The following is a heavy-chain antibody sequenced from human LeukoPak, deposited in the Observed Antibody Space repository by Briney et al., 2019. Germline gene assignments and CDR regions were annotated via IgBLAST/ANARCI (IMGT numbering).Heavy chain of an antibody. J-gene: IGHJ3*02. CDR3: ARVPQLSVVDAFDI. CDR2: INPTGGNT. CDR1: GYTFTSYF. D-gene: IGHD1-1*01. Sequence: ASVKVSCKAAGYTFTSYFMHWVRRAPGQGLEWIGIINPTGGNTNFAQKFQGRVIMTRDMSTSTVYMELSSLRSEDTAVYYCARVPQLSVVDAFDIWGQGTLVTVSS. V-gene: IGHV1-46*01.